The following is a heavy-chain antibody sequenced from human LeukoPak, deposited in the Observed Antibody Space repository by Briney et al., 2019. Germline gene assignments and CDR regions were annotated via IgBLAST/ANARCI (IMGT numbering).Heavy chain of an antibody. Sequence: GGSLRLSCAASGFTFSSYEMNWVRQTPGKGLEWISYISSSGNTIYYADSVKGRFTISRDNAKNSLYLQMNSLRAEDTAVYYCARDQEWELLDYWGQGSLVTVSS. V-gene: IGHV3-48*03. D-gene: IGHD1-26*01. CDR1: GFTFSSYE. J-gene: IGHJ4*02. CDR3: ARDQEWELLDY. CDR2: ISSSGNTI.